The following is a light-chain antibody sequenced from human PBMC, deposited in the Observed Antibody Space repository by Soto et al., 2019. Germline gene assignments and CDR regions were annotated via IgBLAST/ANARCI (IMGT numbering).Light chain of an antibody. J-gene: IGKJ1*01. Sequence: DIVMTQSPDSLAVSLGERASINCKSSRGVLSSSNNLNYLAWYQQKPGQTPKLLIXWASTREPGVPDRFSGSGSGTEFTLTISSLQYEDFAVYYCQQYNNWHQLTFGQGTKVDIK. CDR3: QQYNNWHQLT. CDR2: WAS. CDR1: RGVLSSSNNLNY. V-gene: IGKV4-1*01.